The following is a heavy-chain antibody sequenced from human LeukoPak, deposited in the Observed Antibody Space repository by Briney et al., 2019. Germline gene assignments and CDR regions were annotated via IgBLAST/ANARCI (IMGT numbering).Heavy chain of an antibody. V-gene: IGHV3-30*02. CDR3: ARGTLWSLSSDY. J-gene: IGHJ4*02. Sequence: GGSLRLSCAASGFTFSSYGMHWVRQAPGKGLEWVAFIRYDGSNKYYADSVKGRFTISRDNSKNTLYLQMNSLRAEDTAVYYCARGTLWSLSSDYWGQGTLVTVSS. D-gene: IGHD3-10*01. CDR2: IRYDGSNK. CDR1: GFTFSSYG.